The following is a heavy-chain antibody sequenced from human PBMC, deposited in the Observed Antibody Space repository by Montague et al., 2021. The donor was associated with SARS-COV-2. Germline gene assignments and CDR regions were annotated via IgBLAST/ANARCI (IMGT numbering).Heavy chain of an antibody. J-gene: IGHJ5*02. CDR2: IGASGSST. Sequence: SRSLSLAASGITFSTYEMIWVRQAPGKGLEWVSSIGASGSSTHYADSVKGRFTISRDNAKSSLFLQMDSLRVEDTAIYYCECLGSSDWYHWFDPWGQGTLVTVSS. D-gene: IGHD6-19*01. CDR1: GITFSTYE. CDR3: ECLGSSDWYHWFDP. V-gene: IGHV3-48*03.